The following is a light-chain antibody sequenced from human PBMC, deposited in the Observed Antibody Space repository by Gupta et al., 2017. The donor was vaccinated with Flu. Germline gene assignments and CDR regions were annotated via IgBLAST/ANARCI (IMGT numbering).Light chain of an antibody. CDR3: AAWDDSLNGVI. CDR1: SSNIEPNT. V-gene: IGLV1-44*01. Sequence: QPVLTQPPSASVSPGLRLTFPLSGSSSNIEPNTVSWYQHLPGTAPKLFSYSNGQGPSGVPDRFSGSKSGTSASLAISGLQSEEKANYYCAAWDDSLNGVIFGGGTKLTVL. J-gene: IGLJ2*01. CDR2: SNG.